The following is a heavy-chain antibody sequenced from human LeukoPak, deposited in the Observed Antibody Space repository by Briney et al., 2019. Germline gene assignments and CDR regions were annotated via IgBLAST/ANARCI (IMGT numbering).Heavy chain of an antibody. J-gene: IGHJ5*02. CDR2: INPNSGGT. D-gene: IGHD6-6*01. CDR1: GYTFTGYY. V-gene: IGHV1-2*02. Sequence: GASVKVSCKASGYTFTGYYMHWVRQAPGQGLEWMGWINPNSGGTNYAQKFQGRVTMTRDTSISTAYMELSRLRSDDTAVYYCARGAARFVGDWFDPWGQGTLVTVSS. CDR3: ARGAARFVGDWFDP.